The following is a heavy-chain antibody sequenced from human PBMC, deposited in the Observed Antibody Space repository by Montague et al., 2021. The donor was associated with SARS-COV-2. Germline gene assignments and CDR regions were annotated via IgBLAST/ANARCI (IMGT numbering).Heavy chain of an antibody. Sequence: SETLSLTCTVSGGSVTSGDYYWTWIRQPPGKGLEWIGYIYNTGRTNYXPSLKSRVTISMDTSKNQFSLKVDSVTAADTAVYYCATEMPADDVFDIWGQGTMVTVSS. CDR2: IYNTGRT. J-gene: IGHJ3*02. V-gene: IGHV4-61*08. CDR1: GGSVTSGDYY. CDR3: ATEMPADDVFDI. D-gene: IGHD2-2*01.